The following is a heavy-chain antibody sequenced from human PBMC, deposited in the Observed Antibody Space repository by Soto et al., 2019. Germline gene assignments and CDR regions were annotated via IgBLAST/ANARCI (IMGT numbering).Heavy chain of an antibody. CDR2: IYYSGST. D-gene: IGHD2-15*01. Sequence: PSETLSLTCTVSGGSISSYYWSWIRQPPGKGLEWIGYIYYSGSTNYNPSLKSRVTISVDTSKNQFSLKLSSVTAADTAVYYCARDSGRYCSGGSCYINWFDPWGQGTLVTVSS. V-gene: IGHV4-59*01. J-gene: IGHJ5*02. CDR1: GGSISSYY. CDR3: ARDSGRYCSGGSCYINWFDP.